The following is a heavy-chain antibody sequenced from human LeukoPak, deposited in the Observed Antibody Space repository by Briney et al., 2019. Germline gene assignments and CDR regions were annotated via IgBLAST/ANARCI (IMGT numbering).Heavy chain of an antibody. J-gene: IGHJ4*02. CDR2: IYYSGST. D-gene: IGHD6-19*01. CDR1: GGPISSYY. Sequence: PSETLSLTCTVSGGPISSYYWSWIRQPPGKGLEWIGYIYYSGSTNYNPSLKSRVTISVDTSKNQFSLKLSSVAAADTALYYCARGNPSLYSSGWYPFDYWGQGTLVTVSS. V-gene: IGHV4-59*08. CDR3: ARGNPSLYSSGWYPFDY.